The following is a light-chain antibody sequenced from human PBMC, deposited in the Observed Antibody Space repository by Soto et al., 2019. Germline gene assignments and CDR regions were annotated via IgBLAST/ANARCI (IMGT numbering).Light chain of an antibody. V-gene: IGKV3-20*01. Sequence: EIVLTQSPGTLSLSLGERATLSCRASQSVSSSYLAWYQQKPAQAPSLLIYAASSRATGIPDRFSGSGSGTDFTLTISRLEPEDFAVYYCQQYGSSPEWTFGQGTKVEIK. CDR3: QQYGSSPEWT. CDR2: AAS. CDR1: QSVSSSY. J-gene: IGKJ1*01.